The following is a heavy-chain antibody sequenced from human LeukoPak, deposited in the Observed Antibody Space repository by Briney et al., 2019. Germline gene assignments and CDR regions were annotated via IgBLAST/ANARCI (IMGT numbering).Heavy chain of an antibody. CDR2: IKQDGSEK. Sequence: GGSLRLSCAASGFTFSSYWMSWVRQAPGKGLEWVANIKQDGSEKYYVDSVKGRFTISRDNSKNTLYLQMNSLRAEDTAVYYCAKVGRSGWYYYFDYWGQGTLVTVSS. D-gene: IGHD6-19*01. CDR1: GFTFSSYW. V-gene: IGHV3-7*03. J-gene: IGHJ4*02. CDR3: AKVGRSGWYYYFDY.